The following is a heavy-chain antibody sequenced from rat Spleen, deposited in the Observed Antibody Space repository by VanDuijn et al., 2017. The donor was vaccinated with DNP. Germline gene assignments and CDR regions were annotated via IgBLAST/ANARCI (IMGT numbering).Heavy chain of an antibody. CDR3: VRRGGKGLFSK. D-gene: IGHD3-1*01. J-gene: IGHJ3*01. CDR1: GFSFSDSA. Sequence: EVQLVESGGDLTQPGRSLKLSCAASGFSFSDSAMAWVRQSPKMGLEWVATIIYDGSHTFYRDSVQGRFIISRDNAKSTLDLQMDSLRSEDTATYYCVRRGGKGLFSKWGQGTLVTVSS. V-gene: IGHV5-17*01. CDR2: IIYDGSHT.